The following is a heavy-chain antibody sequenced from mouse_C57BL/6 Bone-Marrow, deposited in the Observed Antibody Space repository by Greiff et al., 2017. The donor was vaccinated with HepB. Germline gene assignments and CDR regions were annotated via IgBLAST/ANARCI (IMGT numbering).Heavy chain of an antibody. J-gene: IGHJ2*01. V-gene: IGHV1-26*01. D-gene: IGHD2-4*01. CDR2: INPNNGGT. CDR3: AADYDYDLYYFDY. CDR1: GYTFTDYY. Sequence: VQLQQSGPELVKPGASVKISCKASGYTFTDYYMNWVKQSHGKSLEWIGDINPNNGGTSYNQKFKGKATLTVDKSSSTAYMELRSLTSEDSAVYYCAADYDYDLYYFDYWGQGTTLTVSS.